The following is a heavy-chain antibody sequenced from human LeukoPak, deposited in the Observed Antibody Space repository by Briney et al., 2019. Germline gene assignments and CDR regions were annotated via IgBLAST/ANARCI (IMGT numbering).Heavy chain of an antibody. Sequence: SETLSLTCTVSSGXIISSDYYWGWIRQSPGKGLEWIGSIHYSGSAYYSPSLKSRVAISVDPSKNQFSLKLSSVTAAGTAVYFCARRPRSGYYLDYWGQGTLVTVSS. CDR1: SGXIISSDYY. D-gene: IGHD3-22*01. CDR2: IHYSGSA. J-gene: IGHJ4*02. CDR3: ARRPRSGYYLDY. V-gene: IGHV4-39*01.